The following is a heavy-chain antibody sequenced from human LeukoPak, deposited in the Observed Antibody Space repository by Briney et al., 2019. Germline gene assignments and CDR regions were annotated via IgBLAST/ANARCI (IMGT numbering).Heavy chain of an antibody. CDR1: GFTFSSYA. CDR3: AKDGNYDFWKPRGHFDY. Sequence: GGSLRLSCAASGFTFSSYAMSWVRQAPGKGLXXXXXXSGSGGSTYYADSVKGRFTISRDNSKNTLYLQMNSLRAEDTAVYYCAKDGNYDFWKPRGHFDYWGQGTLVTVSS. J-gene: IGHJ4*02. CDR2: XSGSGGST. V-gene: IGHV3-23*01. D-gene: IGHD3-3*01.